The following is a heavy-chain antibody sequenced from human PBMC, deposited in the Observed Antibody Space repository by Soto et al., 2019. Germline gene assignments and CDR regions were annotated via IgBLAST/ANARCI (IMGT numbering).Heavy chain of an antibody. CDR3: ERAAYSSGWGINWFDP. J-gene: IGHJ5*02. D-gene: IGHD6-19*01. CDR2: INPNSGGT. Sequence: ASVKVSCKASGYTFTGYYMHWVRQAPGQGLEWMGWINPNSGGTNYAQKFQGRVTMTRDTSISTAYMELSRLRSDDAAVYYCERAAYSSGWGINWFDPWGQGTLVTVSS. V-gene: IGHV1-2*02. CDR1: GYTFTGYY.